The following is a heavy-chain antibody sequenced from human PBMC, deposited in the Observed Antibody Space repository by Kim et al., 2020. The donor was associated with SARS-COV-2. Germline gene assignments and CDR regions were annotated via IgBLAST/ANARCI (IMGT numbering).Heavy chain of an antibody. CDR2: WKLSNKI. CDR3: ARDGGVSGLFDY. V-gene: IGHV3-48*04. J-gene: IGHJ4*01. CDR1: IQLRYLE. Sequence: GGSLRLSCVGWIQLRYLECELGPPGSREGAGVGFIHWKLSNKIYYADSVKGRFTISRDTAKNEVYLQMNSLRVEDTAVYYCARDGGVSGLFDYWGHGTLVTVSS. D-gene: IGHD3-16*01.